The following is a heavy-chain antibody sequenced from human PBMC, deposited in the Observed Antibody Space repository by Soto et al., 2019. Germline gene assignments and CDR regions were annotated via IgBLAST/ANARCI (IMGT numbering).Heavy chain of an antibody. Sequence: SETLSLTCTVSGGSISSYYWSWIRQSPGKGLEWIGYIYYSGSTNYNPSLKSRVTISVDTSKNQFSLKLSSVTAADTAVYYCARVWGGAFDIWGQGTMVTVS. V-gene: IGHV4-59*01. CDR1: GGSISSYY. CDR3: ARVWGGAFDI. D-gene: IGHD3-10*01. CDR2: IYYSGST. J-gene: IGHJ3*02.